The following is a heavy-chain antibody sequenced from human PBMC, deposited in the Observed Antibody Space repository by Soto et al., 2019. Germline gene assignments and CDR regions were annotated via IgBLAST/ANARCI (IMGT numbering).Heavy chain of an antibody. D-gene: IGHD1-26*01. V-gene: IGHV1-46*01. CDR1: GYTFISYY. Sequence: ASVKVSCKASGYTFISYYIHWVRQAPGQGLQWMGITNPSGSITTYAQKFQGRVTMTRDTSTGTVYMELSSLTSDDTAVYYCASPIGGSYNAFDIWGQGTMVTVSS. J-gene: IGHJ3*02. CDR3: ASPIGGSYNAFDI. CDR2: TNPSGSIT.